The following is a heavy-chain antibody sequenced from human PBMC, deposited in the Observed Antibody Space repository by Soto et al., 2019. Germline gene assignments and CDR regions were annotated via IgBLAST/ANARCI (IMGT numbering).Heavy chain of an antibody. CDR2: ISSNGGST. Sequence: GGSLRLSCAASAFTFSRYAMYWVRQAPGKGLEYVSAISSNGGSTYYANSVKGRFTISRDNSKNTLYLQMGSLRAEDMAVYYCARNSGYQLNYYYYYMDVWGKGTTVTVSS. D-gene: IGHD5-12*01. V-gene: IGHV3-64*01. CDR1: AFTFSRYA. J-gene: IGHJ6*03. CDR3: ARNSGYQLNYYYYYMDV.